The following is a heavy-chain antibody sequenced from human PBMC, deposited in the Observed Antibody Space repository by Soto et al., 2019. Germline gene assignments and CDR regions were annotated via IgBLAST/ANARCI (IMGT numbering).Heavy chain of an antibody. V-gene: IGHV5-51*01. CDR1: GDRFSNYS. CDR3: ARQVLQAPHYGMDV. Sequence: LGVPLLISSGTSGDRFSNYSIASVRLLPVKGLAWMGIVYPGDSDTRYSPSFQGQVTISADKSISTAYLQWSSLKASDTAMYYCARQVLQAPHYGMDVWGQGTTVTVSS. D-gene: IGHD2-15*01. J-gene: IGHJ6*02. CDR2: VYPGDSDT.